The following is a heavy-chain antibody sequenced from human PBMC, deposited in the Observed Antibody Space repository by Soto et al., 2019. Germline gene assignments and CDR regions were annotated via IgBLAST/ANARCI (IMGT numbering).Heavy chain of an antibody. CDR3: ANGITMVRGGKTYYYYGMDV. D-gene: IGHD3-10*01. J-gene: IGHJ6*02. Sequence: GGSLRLSCAASGFNFSDYYMTWIRQAPGKGLEWISYISSSSRDTEYADSVKGRFTISRDNAKNTLYLQMNSLRAEDTAVYYCANGITMVRGGKTYYYYGMDVWGQGTTVTVSS. CDR2: ISSSSRDT. V-gene: IGHV3-11*06. CDR1: GFNFSDYY.